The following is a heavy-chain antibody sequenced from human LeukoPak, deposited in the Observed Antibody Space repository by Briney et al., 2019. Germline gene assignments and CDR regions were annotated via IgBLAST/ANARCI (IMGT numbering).Heavy chain of an antibody. CDR3: ARDDFWSGLTDY. V-gene: IGHV4-31*03. CDR2: IYYSGST. D-gene: IGHD3-3*01. CDR1: GSSISSGGYY. Sequence: SQTLSLTCTVSGSSISSGGYYWSWIRQHPGKGLEWIGYIYYSGSTYYNPTLKSRVTMSVDTSKNQFSLKLSSVTAADTAVYYCARDDFWSGLTDYWGQGTLVTVSS. J-gene: IGHJ4*02.